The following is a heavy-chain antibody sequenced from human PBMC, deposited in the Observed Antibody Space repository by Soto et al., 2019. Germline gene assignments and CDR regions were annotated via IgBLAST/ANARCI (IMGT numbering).Heavy chain of an antibody. J-gene: IGHJ4*02. CDR3: ARRGTISSAHHFDH. CDR2: ITSSGSNT. D-gene: IGHD6-6*01. CDR1: GFTFSGYN. V-gene: IGHV3-11*01. Sequence: QVQLVESGGGLVKPGGSLRLSCAASGFTFSGYNMSWIRKAPGKGLEWVSYITSSGSNTFDAESVKGRFTISRDNSMNLLYLQMNSLSAEDTALYYCARRGTISSAHHFDHWGQGTLVTVSS.